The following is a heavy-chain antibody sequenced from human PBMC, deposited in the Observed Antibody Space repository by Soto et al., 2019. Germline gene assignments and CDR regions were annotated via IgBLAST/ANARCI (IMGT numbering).Heavy chain of an antibody. J-gene: IGHJ4*02. CDR2: IYYSGST. V-gene: IGHV4-61*01. CDR3: ARARITIFGVVPYYFDY. D-gene: IGHD3-3*01. CDR1: GGSVSSGSYY. Sequence: QVQLQESGPGLVKPSETLSLTCTVSGGSVSSGSYYWSWIRQPPGKGLEWIGYIYYSGSTNYNPSLKSRVTISVDTANNQFSLKLSSVTAADTAVYYCARARITIFGVVPYYFDYWGQGTLVTVSS.